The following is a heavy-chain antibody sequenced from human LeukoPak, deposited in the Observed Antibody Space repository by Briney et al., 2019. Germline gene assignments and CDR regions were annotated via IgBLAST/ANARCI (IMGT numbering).Heavy chain of an antibody. D-gene: IGHD3-9*01. Sequence: GESLEISCKGSGYSFTSYWIGWVRQMPGKGLEWMGIIYPGDSDTRYSPSFQGQVTISADKFISTAYLQWSSLKASDTAMYYCARQSYDILTGYSRHIDYWGQGTLVTVAS. J-gene: IGHJ4*02. CDR3: ARQSYDILTGYSRHIDY. CDR1: GYSFTSYW. V-gene: IGHV5-51*01. CDR2: IYPGDSDT.